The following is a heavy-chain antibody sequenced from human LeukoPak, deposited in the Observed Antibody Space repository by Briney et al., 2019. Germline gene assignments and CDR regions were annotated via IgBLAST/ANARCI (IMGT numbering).Heavy chain of an antibody. CDR3: ARDQSAPYYYDSSGYSYDY. CDR1: GFTFSSYA. J-gene: IGHJ4*02. V-gene: IGHV3-48*01. CDR2: ISSSSSTI. Sequence: GGSLRLSCAASGFTFSSYAMSWVRQAPGKGLEWVSYISSSSSTIYYADSVKGRFTISRDNAKNSLYLQMNSLRAEDTAVYYCARDQSAPYYYDSSGYSYDYWGQGTLVTVSS. D-gene: IGHD3-22*01.